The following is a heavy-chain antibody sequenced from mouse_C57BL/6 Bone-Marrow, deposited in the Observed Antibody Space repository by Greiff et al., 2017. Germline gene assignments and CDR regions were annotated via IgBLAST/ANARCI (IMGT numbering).Heavy chain of an antibody. D-gene: IGHD1-1*01. Sequence: ESGPGLVKPSQSLSLTCSVTGYSITSGYYWNWIRQFPGNKLEWMGYISYDGSNNYNPSLKNRISITRDTSKNQFFLKLNSVTTEDTATYYCAREDIYYYGSSYNPFAYWGQGTLVTVSA. CDR3: AREDIYYYGSSYNPFAY. J-gene: IGHJ3*01. V-gene: IGHV3-6*01. CDR2: ISYDGSN. CDR1: GYSITSGYY.